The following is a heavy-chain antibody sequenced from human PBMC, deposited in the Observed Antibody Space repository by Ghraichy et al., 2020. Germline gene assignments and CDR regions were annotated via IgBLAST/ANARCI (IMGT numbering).Heavy chain of an antibody. J-gene: IGHJ4*02. CDR1: GFTFSNYG. CDR2: ITGSGDTT. Sequence: GGSLRLSCAASGFTFSNYGMTWVRQAPGKGLECVSIITGSGDTTYYADSVRGRFTVSRDNSKSTVFLQMNSLRVEDMAVYYCVKGGGGSIVDYWGRGTLVTVSS. CDR3: VKGGGGSIVDY. V-gene: IGHV3-23*01. D-gene: IGHD2-21*01.